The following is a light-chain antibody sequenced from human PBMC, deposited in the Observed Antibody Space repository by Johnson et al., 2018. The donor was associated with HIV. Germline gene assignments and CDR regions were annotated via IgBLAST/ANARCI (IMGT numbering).Light chain of an antibody. CDR2: ENS. Sequence: QSVLTQPPSVSAAPGQKVTISCSGSSSNIGNNYVTWYQQFPGTAPKLLMYENSRRPSGTPDRFSGSKSGTSATLTITGLQTGDESHYYGGTWDSRLSTYVFGTGTKVTVL. V-gene: IGLV1-51*02. J-gene: IGLJ1*01. CDR1: SSNIGNNY. CDR3: GTWDSRLSTYV.